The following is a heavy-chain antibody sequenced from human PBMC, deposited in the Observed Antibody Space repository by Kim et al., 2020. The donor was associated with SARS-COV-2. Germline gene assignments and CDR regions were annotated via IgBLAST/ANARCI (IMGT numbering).Heavy chain of an antibody. D-gene: IGHD6-25*01. Sequence: ADAVKGRFTISRDNAKNSLYLQMNSRRDEDTAVYYCARVGGDYYYYYMDVWGKGTTVTVSS. J-gene: IGHJ6*03. CDR3: ARVGGDYYYYYMDV. V-gene: IGHV3-48*02.